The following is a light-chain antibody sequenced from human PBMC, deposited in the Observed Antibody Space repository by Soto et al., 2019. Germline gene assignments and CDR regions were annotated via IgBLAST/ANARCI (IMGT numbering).Light chain of an antibody. J-gene: IGKJ1*01. CDR2: GAS. V-gene: IGKV3-15*01. CDR1: QSVSSN. CDR3: QQYNNWPPWA. Sequence: EIVMTQSPATLSVSPGERATLSCRASQSVSSNLAWYQQKPGRAPRLLIYGASTRVTGVPARFSGSGSGTEFTLTISSLQSEDFAVYYCQQYNNWPPWASGQGTKEEIK.